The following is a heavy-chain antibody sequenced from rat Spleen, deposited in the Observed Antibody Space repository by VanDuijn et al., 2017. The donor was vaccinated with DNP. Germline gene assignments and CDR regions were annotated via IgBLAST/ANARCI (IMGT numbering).Heavy chain of an antibody. CDR1: GFTFNYYW. V-gene: IGHV5-31*01. D-gene: IGHD1-11*01. CDR3: ARGGRSYFDY. CDR2: ITSGGGTT. J-gene: IGHJ2*01. Sequence: EVQLVESGGDLVQPGRSLKLSCVASGFTFNYYWMTWIRHVPGKGLEWVASITSGGGTTNYRDSVKGRFTISRDDARNTLYLQMNSLRSEDTASYYCARGGRSYFDYWGQGVMVTVSS.